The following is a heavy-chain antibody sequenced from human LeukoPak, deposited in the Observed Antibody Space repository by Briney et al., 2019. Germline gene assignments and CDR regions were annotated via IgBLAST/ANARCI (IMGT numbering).Heavy chain of an antibody. CDR2: INHSGST. CDR1: GGSFSGYY. D-gene: IGHD5-24*01. J-gene: IGHJ4*02. CDR3: ARRRARGLQFITD. V-gene: IGHV4-34*01. Sequence: SETLSLTCAVYGGSFSGYYWSWIRQPPGKGLEWIGEINHSGSTNYNPSLKSRVTISVDTSKNQFSLKLSSVTAADTAVYYCARRRARGLQFITDWGQGTPVTVSS.